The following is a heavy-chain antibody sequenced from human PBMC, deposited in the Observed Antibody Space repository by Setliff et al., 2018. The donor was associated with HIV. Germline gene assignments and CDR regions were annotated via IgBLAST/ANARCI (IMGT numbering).Heavy chain of an antibody. J-gene: IGHJ4*01. CDR1: GFTFSSCE. D-gene: IGHD3-10*01. V-gene: IGHV3-48*03. CDR2: ISSGGRNI. CDR3: TRKHRPGVGMDL. Sequence: GSLRLSCAASGFTFSSCEMNWVRQAPGQGLEWVSYISSGGRNIYYADSLKGRFTISRDNAKNSLYMQMNTLRVEDTAVYFCTRKHRPGVGMDLWGQGTRVTVSS.